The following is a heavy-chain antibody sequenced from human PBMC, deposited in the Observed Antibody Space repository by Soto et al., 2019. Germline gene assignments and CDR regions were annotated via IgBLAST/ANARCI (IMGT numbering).Heavy chain of an antibody. CDR3: ARDSLYCSGGSCYSSPLGAFDI. J-gene: IGHJ3*02. D-gene: IGHD2-15*01. CDR2: INPNSGGT. V-gene: IGHV1-2*04. CDR1: GYTFTGYY. Sequence: ASVKVSCKASGYTFTGYYMHWVRQAPGQGLEWIGWINPNSGGTNYAQKFQGWVTMTRDTSISTAYMELSRLRSDDTAVYYCARDSLYCSGGSCYSSPLGAFDIWGQGTMVTVSS.